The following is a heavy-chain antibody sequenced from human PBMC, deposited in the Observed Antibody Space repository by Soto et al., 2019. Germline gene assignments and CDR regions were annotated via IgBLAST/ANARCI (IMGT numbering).Heavy chain of an antibody. Sequence: QVQLQESGPGLVKPSGTLSLTCAVSGGSISSSNWWSWVRQPSGKGLEWIGEIYHSGSTNYNPSLKSRVTISVDKSKNQFSLKLSSVTAADTAVYYCARGPEGIVVGNYYYYGMDVWGQGTTVTVSS. CDR2: IYHSGST. CDR1: GGSISSSNW. J-gene: IGHJ6*02. V-gene: IGHV4-4*02. CDR3: ARGPEGIVVGNYYYYGMDV. D-gene: IGHD3-22*01.